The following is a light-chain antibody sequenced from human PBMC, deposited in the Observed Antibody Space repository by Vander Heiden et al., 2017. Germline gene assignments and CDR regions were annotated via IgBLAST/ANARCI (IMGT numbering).Light chain of an antibody. CDR2: GAS. V-gene: IGKV3-20*01. J-gene: IGKJ3*01. CDR3: QHYGGSPLFT. CDR1: QSLTSGY. Sequence: VALTQSPVTLSLSPGERATLPCTASQSLTSGYLAWYQQKPGQAPRLVISGASSRATGIPDRFYGSGSGTDFTLTISRLEPEDSAVYYCQHYGGSPLFTFGPGTKVDIK.